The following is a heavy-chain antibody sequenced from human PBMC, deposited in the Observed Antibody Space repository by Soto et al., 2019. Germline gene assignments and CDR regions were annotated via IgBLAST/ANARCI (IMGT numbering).Heavy chain of an antibody. Sequence: QVQLQESGPGLVKPSETLSLTCTVSGGSVSSGSYYWSWIRQPPGKGLEWIGYIYYSGSTNYNPSLKSRVTISVDTSKNQFSLKLSSVTAADTAVYYCARVGQGYSGYDGLSYGRNFDYWGQGTLVTVSS. J-gene: IGHJ4*02. D-gene: IGHD5-12*01. V-gene: IGHV4-61*01. CDR1: GGSVSSGSYY. CDR3: ARVGQGYSGYDGLSYGRNFDY. CDR2: IYYSGST.